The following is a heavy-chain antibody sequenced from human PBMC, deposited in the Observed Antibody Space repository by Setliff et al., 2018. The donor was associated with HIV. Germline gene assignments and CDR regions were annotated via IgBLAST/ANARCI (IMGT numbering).Heavy chain of an antibody. V-gene: IGHV4-4*07. CDR1: GDSISGYY. CDR2: VYTSGST. CDR3: AGCSGGSCPFDAFDI. D-gene: IGHD2-15*01. J-gene: IGHJ3*02. Sequence: SETLSLTCTVSGDSISGYYWSWIRQPAGKGLEWIGRVYTSGSTNYNPSLKSRVTISVDTSKNQFSLKLSSVTAADTAVYYCAGCSGGSCPFDAFDIWGQGTMVTVSS.